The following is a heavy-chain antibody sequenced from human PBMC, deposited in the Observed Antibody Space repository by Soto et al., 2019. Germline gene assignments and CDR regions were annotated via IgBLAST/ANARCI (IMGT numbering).Heavy chain of an antibody. CDR2: IYWNDDK. CDR3: ARRDTPPTGPYFDS. D-gene: IGHD2-15*01. J-gene: IGHJ4*02. V-gene: IGHV2-5*01. CDR1: GFSLSTSGLG. Sequence: QITLKESCPTLVKPTQTLTLTCTFSGFSLSTSGLGVGWIRQPPGKALEWLALIYWNDDKPYSPSLKNRLTINRDTSKNQVVLTVTNMDPVDTATYYCARRDTPPTGPYFDSWGQGTLVTVSS.